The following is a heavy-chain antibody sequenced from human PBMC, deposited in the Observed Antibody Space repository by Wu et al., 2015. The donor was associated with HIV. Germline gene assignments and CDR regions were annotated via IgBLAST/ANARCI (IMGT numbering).Heavy chain of an antibody. D-gene: IGHD3-10*01. J-gene: IGHJ4*02. CDR2: IIPILGTV. V-gene: IGHV1-69*01. CDR1: GGTFTNYA. CDR3: ARGGYYYGSGRDPYLYYFKY. Sequence: QVQLVQSGAEVKKPGSSVKVSCQTFGGTFTNYAISWVRQAPGQGLEWMGGIIPILGTVNYAQKFQGRVTITTDESTSTAYMELSSLRSEDTAIYYCARGGYYYGSGRDPYLYYFKYWGLGTLVIVSS.